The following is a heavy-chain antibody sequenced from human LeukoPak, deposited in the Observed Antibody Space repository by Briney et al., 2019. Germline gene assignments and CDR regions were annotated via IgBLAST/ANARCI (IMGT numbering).Heavy chain of an antibody. CDR1: GFTFSGYW. CDR3: ATSIPVAGTGVFFDF. D-gene: IGHD6-19*01. CDR2: INSDGSST. J-gene: IGHJ4*02. V-gene: IGHV3-74*01. Sequence: PGGSLRLSCAASGFTFSGYWMHWVRQAPGKGLVWVSRINSDGSSTSYADSVKGRFTISRDNAKNTLYLQMNSLRAEDTAVYYCATSIPVAGTGVFFDFWGQGTLVTVSS.